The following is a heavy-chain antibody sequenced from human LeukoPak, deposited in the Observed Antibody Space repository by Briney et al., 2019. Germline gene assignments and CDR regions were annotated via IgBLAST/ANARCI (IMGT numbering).Heavy chain of an antibody. J-gene: IGHJ4*02. V-gene: IGHV3-9*01. D-gene: IGHD5-24*01. Sequence: GGSLRLSCAASGFTFSSYWMHWVRQAPGKGLVWVSGISWNSGSIGYADSVKGRFTISRDNAKNSLYLQMNSLRAEDTALYYCAKSEMATIPPAYWGQGTLVTVSS. CDR2: ISWNSGSI. CDR1: GFTFSSYW. CDR3: AKSEMATIPPAY.